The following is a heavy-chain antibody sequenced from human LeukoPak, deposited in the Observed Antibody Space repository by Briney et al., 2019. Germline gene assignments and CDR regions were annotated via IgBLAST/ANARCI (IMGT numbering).Heavy chain of an antibody. CDR1: GFIFSSYE. J-gene: IGHJ1*01. D-gene: IGHD3-22*01. CDR3: ARVGYYDSSGF. CDR2: ISSSGSTI. Sequence: GESLRLSXAASGFIFSSYEMNWVRQAPGKGLEWISYISSSGSTIYYADSVKGRFTISRDNAENSLYLQMNSLRAEDTAVYYCARVGYYDSSGFWGQGTLVTVSS. V-gene: IGHV3-48*03.